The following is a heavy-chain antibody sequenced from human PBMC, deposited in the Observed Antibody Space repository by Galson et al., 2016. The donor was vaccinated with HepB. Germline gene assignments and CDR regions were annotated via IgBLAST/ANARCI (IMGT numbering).Heavy chain of an antibody. CDR3: AKDPRLSTIATSDYFDY. CDR2: IRGTSGSM. J-gene: IGHJ4*02. D-gene: IGHD1-26*01. V-gene: IGHV3-23*01. Sequence: SLRLSCAASGFTFNTYAMSWVRQAPRTALDWVPTIRGTSGSMEHADSAKGRFSISRDNSKNTLYLQMDTLRAEDTAVYYCAKDPRLSTIATSDYFDYWGQGTLVTVSS. CDR1: GFTFNTYA.